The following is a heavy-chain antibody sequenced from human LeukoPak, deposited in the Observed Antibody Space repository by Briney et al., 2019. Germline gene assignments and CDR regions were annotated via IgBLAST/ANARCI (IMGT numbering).Heavy chain of an antibody. CDR1: GYTFTGYY. Sequence: GASVKVSCKASGYTFTGYYMHWVRQAPGQGLEWMGGFDPEDGETIYAQKFQGRVTMTEDTSTDTAYMELSSLRSEDTAVYYCATAPPYCGGDCYSSFDYWGQGTLVTVSS. D-gene: IGHD2-21*02. J-gene: IGHJ4*02. V-gene: IGHV1-24*01. CDR2: FDPEDGET. CDR3: ATAPPYCGGDCYSSFDY.